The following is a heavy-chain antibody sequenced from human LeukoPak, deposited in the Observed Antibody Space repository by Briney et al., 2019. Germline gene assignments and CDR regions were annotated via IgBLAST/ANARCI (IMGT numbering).Heavy chain of an antibody. CDR1: GGSISSSSYY. J-gene: IGHJ4*02. D-gene: IGHD3-9*01. CDR3: ARQGCYDILTGYYTFDY. Sequence: PSETLSLTCTVSGGSISSSSYYWGWIRQPPGKGLEWIGSIYYSGSTYYNPSLKSRVTISVDTSKNQFSLKLSSVTAADTAVYYCARQGCYDILTGYYTFDYWGQGTLVTVSS. CDR2: IYYSGST. V-gene: IGHV4-39*01.